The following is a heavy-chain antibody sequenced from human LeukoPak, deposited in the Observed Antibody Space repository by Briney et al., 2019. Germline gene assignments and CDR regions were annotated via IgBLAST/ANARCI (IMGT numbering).Heavy chain of an antibody. Sequence: GGSLRLSCAASGYTFSSYAMSWVRQAPGKGLEWVSAISGSGGSTYYADSVKGRFTISRDNSKNTLYLQMNSLRVEDTAVYYCAKDPHTGYSFAYWGQGTLVTVSS. CDR1: GYTFSSYA. CDR2: ISGSGGST. CDR3: AKDPHTGYSFAY. J-gene: IGHJ4*02. V-gene: IGHV3-23*01. D-gene: IGHD5-18*01.